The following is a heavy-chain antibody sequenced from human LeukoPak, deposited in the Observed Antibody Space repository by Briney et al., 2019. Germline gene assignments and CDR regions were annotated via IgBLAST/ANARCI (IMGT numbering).Heavy chain of an antibody. CDR2: IYTSGST. V-gene: IGHV4-4*07. Sequence: PSETLSLTCTVSGGSISSYYWSWIRQPAGKGLEWIGRIYTSGSTNYNPSLKSRVTMSVETSKNQFSLKLSSLNAAATAVYYCARDRGFPYSSSWYKGSNNWFDPWGQGTLVTVSS. J-gene: IGHJ5*02. D-gene: IGHD6-13*01. CDR1: GGSISSYY. CDR3: ARDRGFPYSSSWYKGSNNWFDP.